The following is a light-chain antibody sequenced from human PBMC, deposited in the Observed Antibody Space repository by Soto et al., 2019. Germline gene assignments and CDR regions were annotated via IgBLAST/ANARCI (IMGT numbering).Light chain of an antibody. J-gene: IGKJ3*01. V-gene: IGKV3D-15*01. Sequence: IVMTQSPDTLSVSPGEGATLSCRASQRISTNLAWYQQRPGQAPRLLIYDASTWATGIPARFSGSGSGTEFTLTISSLQSEDSAVYYCQQSHNRPSFGPGTKVDIK. CDR3: QQSHNRPS. CDR1: QRISTN. CDR2: DAS.